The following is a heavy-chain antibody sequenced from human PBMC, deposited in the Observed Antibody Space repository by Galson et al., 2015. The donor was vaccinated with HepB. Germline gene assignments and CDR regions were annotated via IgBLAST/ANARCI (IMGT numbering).Heavy chain of an antibody. Sequence: SLRLSCAASGFIFSNYCMSWVRQAPGKGLEWVANIKQVGSEEYYVDSVKGRFTISRDNAKNSVFLQMNSLRAEDTAVYYCARDSPRNPLFGVVNYMDVWGKGTTVTVSS. CDR3: ARDSPRNPLFGVVNYMDV. CDR2: IKQVGSEE. V-gene: IGHV3-7*01. CDR1: GFIFSNYC. J-gene: IGHJ6*03. D-gene: IGHD3-3*01.